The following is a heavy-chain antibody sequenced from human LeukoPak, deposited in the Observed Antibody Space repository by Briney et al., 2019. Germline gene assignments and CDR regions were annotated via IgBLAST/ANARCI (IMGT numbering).Heavy chain of an antibody. J-gene: IGHJ6*02. D-gene: IGHD1-7*01. CDR2: INPSGGRT. Sequence: GASVKVSCKASRYTFTSYYMHWVRQAPGQGLEWLGIINPSGGRTSYAQKFQGRVTMTRDTSTSTVYMELSSLRSEDTAVYYCARHQRALSNWNYVWYYYYGMDVWGQGTTVTVSS. CDR3: ARHQRALSNWNYVWYYYYGMDV. CDR1: RYTFTSYY. V-gene: IGHV1-46*01.